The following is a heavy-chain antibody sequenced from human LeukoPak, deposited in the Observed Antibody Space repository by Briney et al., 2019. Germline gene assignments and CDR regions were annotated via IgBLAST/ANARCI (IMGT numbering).Heavy chain of an antibody. CDR3: AREEGNWGDAFDI. J-gene: IGHJ3*02. D-gene: IGHD7-27*01. V-gene: IGHV1-46*01. CDR1: GYTFTNYY. CDR2: INPSGGST. Sequence: GASVKVSCKASGYTFTNYYIHWVRQAPGQGLECMGIINPSGGSTIYAQKFQGRVTMTRDMSTSTAYMELRSLRSDDTAVYYCAREEGNWGDAFDIWGQGTMVTVSS.